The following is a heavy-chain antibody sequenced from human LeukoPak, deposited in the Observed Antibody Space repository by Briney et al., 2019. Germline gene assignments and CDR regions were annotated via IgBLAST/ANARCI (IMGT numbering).Heavy chain of an antibody. J-gene: IGHJ4*02. CDR3: ARTGELPFDY. CDR1: GFSISNGHF. CDR2: IYYSGST. Sequence: SETLSLTCTVTGFSISNGHFWGWIRQRPGKGLEWIGNIYYSGSTYYNPSLKSRVTISVDTSKNQFSLKLSSVTAADTAVYYCARTGELPFDYWGQGTLVTVSS. D-gene: IGHD1-26*01. V-gene: IGHV4-38-2*02.